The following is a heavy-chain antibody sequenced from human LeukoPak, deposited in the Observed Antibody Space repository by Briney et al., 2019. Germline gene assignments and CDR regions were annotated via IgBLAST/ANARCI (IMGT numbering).Heavy chain of an antibody. CDR1: GFTFSNAW. Sequence: GGSLRLSCAASGFTFSNAWMSWVRQAPGKGLEWVGRIKSKTDGGTTDYAAPVKGRFAISRDDSKNTLYLQMNSLKTEDTAVYYCTTVSRYYDYVWGSYRYDYWGQGTLVTVSS. CDR2: IKSKTDGGTT. V-gene: IGHV3-15*01. CDR3: TTVSRYYDYVWGSYRYDY. D-gene: IGHD3-16*02. J-gene: IGHJ4*02.